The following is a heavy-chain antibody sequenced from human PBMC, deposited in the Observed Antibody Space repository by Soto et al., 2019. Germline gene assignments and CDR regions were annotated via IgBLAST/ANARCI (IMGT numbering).Heavy chain of an antibody. V-gene: IGHV1-18*01. CDR1: GYTFTSYG. Sequence: ASVKVSCKASGYTFTSYGISWVRQAPGQGLEWMGWIGANNDNKNYAQKFQGRVTMTTDTSTSTAYMELRSLRSDDTALYSCARAGATLTRLFDSWGQGTLVTVSS. D-gene: IGHD6-25*01. CDR2: IGANNDNK. CDR3: ARAGATLTRLFDS. J-gene: IGHJ4*02.